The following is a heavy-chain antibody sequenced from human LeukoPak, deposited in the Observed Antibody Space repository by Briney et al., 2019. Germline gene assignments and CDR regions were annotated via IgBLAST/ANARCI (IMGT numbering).Heavy chain of an antibody. CDR2: INHSGST. Sequence: SETLSLTCTVSGGSISGYYWSWIRQPPGKGLEWIGEINHSGSTNYSPSLKSRVTISVDTSKNQFSLKLSSVTAADTAVYYCARHASPGYWGQGTLVTVSS. V-gene: IGHV4-34*01. CDR1: GGSISGYY. CDR3: ARHASPGY. J-gene: IGHJ4*02.